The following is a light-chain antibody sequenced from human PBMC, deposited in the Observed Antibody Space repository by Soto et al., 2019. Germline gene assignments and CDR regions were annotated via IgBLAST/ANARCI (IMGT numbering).Light chain of an antibody. CDR3: QQYNSWPRT. CDR1: QSVNSN. CDR2: GAS. J-gene: IGKJ1*01. Sequence: EIVMTQSPATLSVSPGERATLSCRVSQSVNSNLAWYQQKPGQAPRLLIYGASSRATGIPARFSGSGSGTEFTLTITSLQSEDFAVYYCQQYNSWPRTFGQGTKVEIK. V-gene: IGKV3-15*01.